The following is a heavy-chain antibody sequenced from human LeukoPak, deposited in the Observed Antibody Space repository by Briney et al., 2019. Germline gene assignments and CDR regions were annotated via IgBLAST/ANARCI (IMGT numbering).Heavy chain of an antibody. CDR3: ARDNGF. D-gene: IGHD2-8*01. CDR1: GFTFTSYW. Sequence: PGGSLRLSCAASGFTFTSYWMNWVRQAPGKGLEWVANIKEDGSEKYYVDSVKGRFTISRGNAKNSVYLQMNSLRAEDTAVYYCARDNGFWGQGTLVTVSS. J-gene: IGHJ4*02. V-gene: IGHV3-7*03. CDR2: IKEDGSEK.